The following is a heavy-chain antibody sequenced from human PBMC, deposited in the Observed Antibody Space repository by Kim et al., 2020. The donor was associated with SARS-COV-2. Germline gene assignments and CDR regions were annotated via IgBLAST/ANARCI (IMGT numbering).Heavy chain of an antibody. V-gene: IGHV3-30*18. Sequence: GGSLRLSCEGSIFTFSTYVMHWVRQAPGKGLEWVAAISDDGSNKNYGDSVKGRFTISRDNSKKAMYLQMNSLRPEDTAVYFCAKAIGWRLYDGFDVWGQG. J-gene: IGHJ3*01. CDR1: IFTFSTYV. CDR2: ISDDGSNK. D-gene: IGHD2-21*02. CDR3: AKAIGWRLYDGFDV.